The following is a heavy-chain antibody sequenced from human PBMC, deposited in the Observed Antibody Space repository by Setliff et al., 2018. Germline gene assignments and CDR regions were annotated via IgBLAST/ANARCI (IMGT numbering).Heavy chain of an antibody. CDR1: GGSINEYY. CDR3: TRNFLGWLARF. CDR2: IYSDENT. J-gene: IGHJ4*02. D-gene: IGHD6-19*01. V-gene: IGHV4-4*07. Sequence: SETLSLTCSVSGGSINEYYWSWFRQPDGKGLEWIGRIYSDENTDYNPSLKSRVTMSADTSKNQFSLKLKSVTAADTAVYYCTRNFLGWLARFWGRGTLVTVSS.